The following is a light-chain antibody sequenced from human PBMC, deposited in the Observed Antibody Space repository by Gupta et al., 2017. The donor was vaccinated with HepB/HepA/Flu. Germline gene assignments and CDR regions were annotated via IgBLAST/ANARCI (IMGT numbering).Light chain of an antibody. CDR3: GTWDSTLSAQV. CDR1: SSNIGSFD. Sequence: QSVLTQPPSVSAAPGQMVTISCSGSSSNIGSFDVSCYQQLPGAAPKLLIYENNNRPSGSPDRFSGSKSGTSATLGVTELQTGDEADYYCGTWDSTLSAQVFGTGTKVTVL. J-gene: IGLJ1*01. V-gene: IGLV1-51*02. CDR2: ENN.